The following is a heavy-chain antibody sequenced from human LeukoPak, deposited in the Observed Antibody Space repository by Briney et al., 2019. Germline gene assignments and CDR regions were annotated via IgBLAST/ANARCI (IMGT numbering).Heavy chain of an antibody. CDR2: LLYSGST. Sequence: PSETLSLTCAISGGSIPSYYWSWIRQTPGKGLEWIGYLLYSGSTNYNPSLKSRVTMSIDTSKNQFSLKLGSVTAADTAVYYCARGAYSNYLSVGYWGQGILVTVSS. CDR3: ARGAYSNYLSVGY. CDR1: GGSIPSYY. V-gene: IGHV4-59*01. J-gene: IGHJ4*02. D-gene: IGHD4-11*01.